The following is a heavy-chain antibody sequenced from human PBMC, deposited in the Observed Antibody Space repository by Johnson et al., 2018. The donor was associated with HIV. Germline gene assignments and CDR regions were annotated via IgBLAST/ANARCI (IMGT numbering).Heavy chain of an antibody. CDR2: ISYDGNST. V-gene: IGHV3-30*04. J-gene: IGHJ3*02. D-gene: IGHD3-22*01. Sequence: QVQLVESGGGVVQPGRSLRLSCAASGFIFSSYSLHWVRQAPGRGLEWVAVISYDGNSTYYADSVRGRFTISRDNSKNTLYLQMNSLRAEDTAVYYCAKDQGITMIVVVAGAFDIWGQGTMVTVSS. CDR1: GFIFSSYS. CDR3: AKDQGITMIVVVAGAFDI.